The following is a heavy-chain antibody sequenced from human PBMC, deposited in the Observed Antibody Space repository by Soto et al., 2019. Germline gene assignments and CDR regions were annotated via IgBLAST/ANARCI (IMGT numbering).Heavy chain of an antibody. CDR3: AKEGEYSSGWHNFDY. J-gene: IGHJ4*02. D-gene: IGHD6-19*01. CDR1: GFTFSSYA. V-gene: IGHV3-23*01. Sequence: EVQLLESGGGLVQPGGSLRLSCAASGFTFSSYAMSWVRQAPGKGLEWVSAISGSGGSTYYADSVKGRFTISRDNSKNTLYLQMKSLVAEDTAVYYCAKEGEYSSGWHNFDYWGQGTLVTVSS. CDR2: ISGSGGST.